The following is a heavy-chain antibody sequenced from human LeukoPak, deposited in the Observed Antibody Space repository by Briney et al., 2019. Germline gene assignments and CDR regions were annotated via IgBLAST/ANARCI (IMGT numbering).Heavy chain of an antibody. CDR1: GGSVSSGSYY. Sequence: PSESLSLTCTVSGGSVSSGSYYWRWIREPPGKGLEWLVYIYYSGSTNYNPSLKSRVTISVDSSKNQFSLKLSSVPSAATAVYYFARDVGRYSFNYWGQGTRVTVSS. J-gene: IGHJ4*02. CDR2: IYYSGST. V-gene: IGHV4-61*01. CDR3: ARDVGRYSFNY. D-gene: IGHD3-16*02.